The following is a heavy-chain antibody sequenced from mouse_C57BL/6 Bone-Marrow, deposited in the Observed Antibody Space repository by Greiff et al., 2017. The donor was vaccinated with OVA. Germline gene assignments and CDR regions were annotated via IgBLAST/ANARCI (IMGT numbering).Heavy chain of an antibody. Sequence: EVQLVESGGGLVQPGGSMKLSCAASGFTFSDAWMDWVRQSPEKGLEWVAEIRNKANNHATYYAESVKGRFTISRDDSKSSVYLQMNSLRAEDTGIYYCTRYYSNYDYAMDYWGQGTSVTVSS. V-gene: IGHV6-6*01. D-gene: IGHD2-5*01. J-gene: IGHJ4*01. CDR2: IRNKANNHAT. CDR1: GFTFSDAW. CDR3: TRYYSNYDYAMDY.